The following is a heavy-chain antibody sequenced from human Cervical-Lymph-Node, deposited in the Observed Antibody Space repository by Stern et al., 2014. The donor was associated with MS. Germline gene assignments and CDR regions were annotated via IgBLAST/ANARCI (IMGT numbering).Heavy chain of an antibody. CDR2: IYWDDSK. J-gene: IGHJ4*02. CDR3: AHRPRVGVVTDYFDY. D-gene: IGHD3-3*01. Sequence: QVTLRESGPTLVKPTQTLTLTCTFSGFSLNTGGVGVGWIRQPPGKALEWLALIYWDDSKQYSPSLETRLTLPKDTSKNQVVLTMTDVDTVDTATYFCAHRPRVGVVTDYFDYWGQGALVTVSS. V-gene: IGHV2-5*02. CDR1: GFSLNTGGVG.